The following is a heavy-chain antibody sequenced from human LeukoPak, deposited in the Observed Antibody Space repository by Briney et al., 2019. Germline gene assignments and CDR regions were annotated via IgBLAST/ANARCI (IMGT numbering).Heavy chain of an antibody. D-gene: IGHD2-2*01. Sequence: SETLSLTCAVYGGSFSGYYWSWIRQPPGKGLEWIGEINHSGSTNYNPSLKSRVTISADTSKNQFSLKLSSVTAADTAVYYCARVPARPYCSSTSCYVIWFDPWGQGTLVTVSS. CDR3: ARVPARPYCSSTSCYVIWFDP. J-gene: IGHJ5*02. CDR1: GGSFSGYY. CDR2: INHSGST. V-gene: IGHV4-34*01.